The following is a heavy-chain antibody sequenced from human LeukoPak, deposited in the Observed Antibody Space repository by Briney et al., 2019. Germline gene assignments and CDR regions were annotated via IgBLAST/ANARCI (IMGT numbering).Heavy chain of an antibody. D-gene: IGHD3-22*01. Sequence: SETLSLTCTVSGGSISSSRYYWGWMRQPPGKGLEWIGSIYCSGSTYYNPSIKSRVAISVDTSKNQFSLKLSSVTAADTAVYYCARGVYDSSGYYNYWGQATLVTVSS. J-gene: IGHJ4*02. CDR1: GGSISSSRYY. CDR3: ARGVYDSSGYYNY. CDR2: IYCSGST. V-gene: IGHV4-39*07.